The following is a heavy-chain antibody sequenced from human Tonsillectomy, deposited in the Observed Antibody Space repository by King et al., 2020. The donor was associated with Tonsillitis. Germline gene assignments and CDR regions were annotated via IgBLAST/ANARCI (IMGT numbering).Heavy chain of an antibody. CDR1: GGSISGGDSY. J-gene: IGHJ3*02. V-gene: IGHV4-61*02. CDR3: AKSRYSSSWSRALEI. CDR2: IYASGSS. Sequence: VQLQESGPGLVKPSQTLSLTCSVSGGSISGGDSYWSWIRQPAGKGLEWIGRIYASGSSNYKSSLKSRVVMSVDTSKNQFSLRLSSVTAADTAVYFCAKSRYSSSWSRALEIWGQGTMVTVSS. D-gene: IGHD6-13*01.